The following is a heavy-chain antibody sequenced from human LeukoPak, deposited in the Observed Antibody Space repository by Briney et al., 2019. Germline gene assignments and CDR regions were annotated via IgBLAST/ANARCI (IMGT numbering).Heavy chain of an antibody. CDR1: VYTFTDYA. CDR3: ARGGKQWRGGNYFDS. J-gene: IGHJ4*02. CDR2: ITTGRGET. D-gene: IGHD6-19*01. Sequence: GASVKVSCKASVYTFTDYALHCVRQAPGQSLEWMGWITTGRGETRYSQEFQRRITFTRDTPASTVYMDLSDLRSEDTAVYYCARGGKQWRGGNYFDSWGQGTLVAVSS. V-gene: IGHV1-3*03.